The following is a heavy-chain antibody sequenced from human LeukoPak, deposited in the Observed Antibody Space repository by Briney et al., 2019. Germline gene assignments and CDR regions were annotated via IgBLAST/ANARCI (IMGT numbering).Heavy chain of an antibody. CDR3: AKDFILVVVVGVFCYGMDV. CDR2: IRYDGINK. J-gene: IGHJ6*04. Sequence: GGSLRHSRAPSGFTCSSYGMHWVRQAPGRGLEWVAFIRYDGINKYQADSVKDRFPISRDNSKYTLYLQMDSLIAEDTALYYCAKDFILVVVVGVFCYGMDVCGEGGTVTVSS. D-gene: IGHD2-15*01. V-gene: IGHV3-30*02. CDR1: GFTCSSYG.